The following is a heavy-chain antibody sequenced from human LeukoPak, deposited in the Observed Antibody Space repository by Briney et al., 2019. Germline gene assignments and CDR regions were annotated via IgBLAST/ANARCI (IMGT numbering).Heavy chain of an antibody. J-gene: IGHJ5*02. Sequence: GGSLRLSCSASGFTFSSYWMSWVRQAPGKGLEWVANIKQDGSEKYYVDSVKGRFTISRDNAKNSLYLQMNSLRAEDTAVYYCARPRSGSYYETWFDPWGQGTLVTVSS. CDR2: IKQDGSEK. V-gene: IGHV3-7*01. CDR1: GFTFSSYW. D-gene: IGHD1-26*01. CDR3: ARPRSGSYYETWFDP.